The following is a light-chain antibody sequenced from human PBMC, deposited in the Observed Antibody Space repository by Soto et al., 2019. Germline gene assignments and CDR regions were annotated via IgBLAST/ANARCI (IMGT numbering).Light chain of an antibody. CDR1: QSISSY. V-gene: IGKV1-39*01. CDR2: APS. CDR3: QRSYSTLLT. J-gene: IGKJ4*01. Sequence: DIQMTQSPSSLSASVGYRVTITCRASQSISSYLNWYQQKPGKAPKLLIYAPSSVQSGVPSRFSGSGAGTDFTLTISSLQADDYATYYCQRSYSTLLTFGGGTKVEIK.